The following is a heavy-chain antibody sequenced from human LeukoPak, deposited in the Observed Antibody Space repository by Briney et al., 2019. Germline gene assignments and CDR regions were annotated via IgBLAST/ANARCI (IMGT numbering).Heavy chain of an antibody. CDR2: ISTSSSTI. CDR1: GFTFSVHS. Sequence: GGPLRLSCAASGFTFSVHSMNWVRQAPGKGLEWVSYISTSSSTIYYADSVKGRFTISRDNAKNSLFLQMNSLRAEDTAMYYCARDRGHYFDYWGQGTLVTVSS. V-gene: IGHV3-48*01. CDR3: ARDRGHYFDY. J-gene: IGHJ4*02.